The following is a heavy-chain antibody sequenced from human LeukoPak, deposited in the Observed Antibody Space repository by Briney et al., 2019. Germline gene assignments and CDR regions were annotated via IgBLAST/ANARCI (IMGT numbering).Heavy chain of an antibody. D-gene: IGHD1-26*01. Sequence: GGSLRLSCAASGFTFSSYGIHWVRQPPGKGLEWVAFIRYDGSNKFYTDSVKGRFTISRDSPKNTVFLQMNSLRGEDTAVYYCAKDRGDYYYMDVWGKGTTVTVS. CDR1: GFTFSSYG. J-gene: IGHJ6*03. V-gene: IGHV3-30*02. CDR3: AKDRGDYYYMDV. CDR2: IRYDGSNK.